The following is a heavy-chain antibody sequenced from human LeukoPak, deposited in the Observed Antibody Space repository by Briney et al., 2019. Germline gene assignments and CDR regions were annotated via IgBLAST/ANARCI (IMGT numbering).Heavy chain of an antibody. J-gene: IGHJ4*02. D-gene: IGHD5-24*01. Sequence: GESLKISCQGSGYNFAEYWIIWVRQMPGKGLEWMGIIYPGDPDTTYSPSFQGQATISGDKSINTVYLQWNSLEASDTAMYFCARVGDGYFDYWAQGTLVTVSS. CDR3: ARVGDGYFDY. V-gene: IGHV5-51*01. CDR2: IYPGDPDT. CDR1: GYNFAEYW.